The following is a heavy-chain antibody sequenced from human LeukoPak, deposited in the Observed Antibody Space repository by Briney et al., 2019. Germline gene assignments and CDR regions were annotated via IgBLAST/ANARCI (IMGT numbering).Heavy chain of an antibody. J-gene: IGHJ4*02. CDR2: INAGNGNT. CDR3: AKVAARYGDYYFDY. Sequence: ASVKVSCEAFGYTFTSNYMHWVRQAPGQGPEWMGWINAGNGNTKYSQEFQGRVTITRDTSASAAYMELSSLRSDDMAVYYCAKVAARYGDYYFDYWGQGTLVTVSS. V-gene: IGHV1-3*03. CDR1: GYTFTSNY. D-gene: IGHD4-17*01.